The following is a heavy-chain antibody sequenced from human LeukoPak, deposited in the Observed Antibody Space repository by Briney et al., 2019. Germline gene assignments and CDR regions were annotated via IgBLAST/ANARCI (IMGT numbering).Heavy chain of an antibody. D-gene: IGHD3-9*01. Sequence: ASVKVSCKASGYTFTGYYMHWVRQAPGQGLEWMGWINPNSGGTNYAQKFQGRVTMTRDTSISTAYMELSRLRSDGTAVYYCALPVGEYYDIYYYGMDVWGQGTTVTVSS. V-gene: IGHV1-2*02. CDR2: INPNSGGT. J-gene: IGHJ6*02. CDR1: GYTFTGYY. CDR3: ALPVGEYYDIYYYGMDV.